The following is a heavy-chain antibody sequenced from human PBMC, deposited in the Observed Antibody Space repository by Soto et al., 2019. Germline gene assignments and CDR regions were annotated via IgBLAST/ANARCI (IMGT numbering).Heavy chain of an antibody. J-gene: IGHJ5*02. CDR2: MSYSGST. CDR3: ARPFYARASRDNWFDP. CDR1: GGSISSYDYY. V-gene: IGHV4-31*03. D-gene: IGHD4-17*01. Sequence: TVSGGSISSYDYYWSWIRQHPAKGLEWIGYMSYSGSTYYNPSLRSRVTISIDTSKNQYSLNLASVTAADTAVYFCARPFYARASRDNWFDPWGQGTLVTVSS.